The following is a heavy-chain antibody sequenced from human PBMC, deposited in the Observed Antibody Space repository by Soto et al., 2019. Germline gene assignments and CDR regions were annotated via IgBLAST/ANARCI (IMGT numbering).Heavy chain of an antibody. CDR2: IYHSGST. V-gene: IGHV4-4*02. J-gene: IGHJ4*02. CDR3: ARVWEYSSGWVDY. D-gene: IGHD6-19*01. CDR1: GGSISSRKW. Sequence: QMPLQESGPGLVKPSGTLSLTCAVPGGSISSRKWWSWVRPPPGKGLEWIGEIYHSGSTNYNPSLKSRVTISVDKSKNQFSLKLNSVTAADTAVYYCARVWEYSSGWVDYWGQGTLVTVSS.